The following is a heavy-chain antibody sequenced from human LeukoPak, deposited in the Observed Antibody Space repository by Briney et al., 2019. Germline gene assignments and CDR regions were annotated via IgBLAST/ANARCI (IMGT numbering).Heavy chain of an antibody. D-gene: IGHD3-10*01. CDR2: IYYSGST. CDR1: GGSISSYY. J-gene: IGHJ5*01. CDR3: AXXRVTMVRGVXXXQXXWFD. V-gene: IGHV4-59*12. Sequence: SETLSLTCTVSGGSISSYYWSWIRQPPGKGLEWIGSIYYSGSTHYNPSLKSRVTISVDTSKNQFSLKLSSVTAADTAVYYCAXXRVTMVRGVXXXQXXWFD.